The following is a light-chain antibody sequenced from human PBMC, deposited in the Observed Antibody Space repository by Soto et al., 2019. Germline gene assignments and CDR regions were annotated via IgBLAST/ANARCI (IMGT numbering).Light chain of an antibody. CDR3: QQYDSSPPVT. CDR1: QSVSSSY. J-gene: IGKJ5*01. CDR2: GAS. V-gene: IGKV3-20*01. Sequence: EIVLTQSPGTLSLSPGERATLSCRASQSVSSSYLAWYRQKPGQAPRLLIYGASSRATGIPDRFSGSGSGTDFTLIISRLEPEDFAVYYCQQYDSSPPVTFGQGTRLEIK.